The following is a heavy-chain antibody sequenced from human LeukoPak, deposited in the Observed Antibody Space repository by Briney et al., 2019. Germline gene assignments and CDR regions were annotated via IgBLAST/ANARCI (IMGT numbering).Heavy chain of an antibody. Sequence: GGSLRLSCAAFGFTVNSNYMSWVRQAPGKGLEWVSVVYSGDRTYYADSVKGRFTISRDDTTNTLYLLMNSLRAAGMAVYDCARTVIVVVPAAMDYWGQGTLVTVSS. CDR3: ARTVIVVVPAAMDY. D-gene: IGHD2-2*01. J-gene: IGHJ4*02. V-gene: IGHV3-66*01. CDR1: GFTVNSNY. CDR2: VYSGDRT.